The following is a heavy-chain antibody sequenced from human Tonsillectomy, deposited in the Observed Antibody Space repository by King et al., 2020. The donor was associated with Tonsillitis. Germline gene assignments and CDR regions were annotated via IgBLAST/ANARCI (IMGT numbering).Heavy chain of an antibody. CDR2: ISPYNGYT. CDR1: GYTFASYG. Sequence: QLVQSGAEVKKPGASVKVSCKASGYTFASYGISWVRQAPGQGLEWMGWISPYNGYTNSAQKLQGRVTVTTDTSTSTAYMELRSLRSDDTAVYYCARDHSSGSNWFDPWGQGTLVTVSS. CDR3: ARDHSSGSNWFDP. V-gene: IGHV1-18*01. J-gene: IGHJ5*02. D-gene: IGHD3-22*01.